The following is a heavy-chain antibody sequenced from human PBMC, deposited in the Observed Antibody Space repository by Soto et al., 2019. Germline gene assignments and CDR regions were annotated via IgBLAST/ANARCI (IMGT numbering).Heavy chain of an antibody. V-gene: IGHV3-7*01. CDR2: IKQDGSEK. D-gene: IGHD2-2*01. CDR1: GFTFSSYW. CDR3: ARLRAYCSSTSCYEGVNWFDP. J-gene: IGHJ5*02. Sequence: EVQLVESGGGLVQPGGSLRLSCAASGFTFSSYWMSWVRQAPGKGLEWVANIKQDGSEKYYVDSVKGRFTISRDNAKNSLYRQMNSLRAEDTAVYYCARLRAYCSSTSCYEGVNWFDPWGQGTLVTVSS.